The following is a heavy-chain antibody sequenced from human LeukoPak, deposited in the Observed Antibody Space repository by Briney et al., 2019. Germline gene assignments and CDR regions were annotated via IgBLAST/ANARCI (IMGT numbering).Heavy chain of an antibody. CDR3: ARGVFRSSSSDASYFDY. Sequence: SETLSLTCAVYGGSFSGYYWSWIRQPPGKGLEWIGEINHSGSTNYNPSLKSRVTISVDTSKNQFSLKLSSVTAADTAVYYCARGVFRSSSSDASYFDYWGQGTLVTVSS. V-gene: IGHV4-34*01. CDR2: INHSGST. CDR1: GGSFSGYY. J-gene: IGHJ4*02. D-gene: IGHD6-6*01.